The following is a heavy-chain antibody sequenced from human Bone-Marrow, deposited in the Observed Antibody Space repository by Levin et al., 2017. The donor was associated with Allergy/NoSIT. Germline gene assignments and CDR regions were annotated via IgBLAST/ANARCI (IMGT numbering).Heavy chain of an antibody. J-gene: IGHJ4*02. CDR1: GFTVSSNY. D-gene: IGHD6-13*01. Sequence: LSLTCAASGFTVSSNYMSWVRQAPGKGLEWVSVIYSGGNTYYADSVKGRFTISRDNSRNTLYLQMNSLRAEDTAVYYCARGADVVAAAGDFDYWGQGTLVTVSS. CDR3: ARGADVVAAAGDFDY. CDR2: IYSGGNT. V-gene: IGHV3-53*01.